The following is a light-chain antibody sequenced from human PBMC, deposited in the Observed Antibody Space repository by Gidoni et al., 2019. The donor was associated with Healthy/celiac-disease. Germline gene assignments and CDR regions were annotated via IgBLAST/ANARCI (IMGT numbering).Light chain of an antibody. J-gene: IGKJ1*01. Sequence: EIVSTQSPSTLSLSPAESATLSCRASQSVSSYLAWYQQKPGQPPRLLIYDASNRATGIPARFSGSGSGTDFTLTISSLEPEDFAVYYCQQRSNWPTFGQGTKVEIK. V-gene: IGKV3-11*01. CDR1: QSVSSY. CDR3: QQRSNWPT. CDR2: DAS.